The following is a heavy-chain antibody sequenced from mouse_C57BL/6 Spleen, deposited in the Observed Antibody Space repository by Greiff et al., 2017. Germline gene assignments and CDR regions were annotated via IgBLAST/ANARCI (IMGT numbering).Heavy chain of an antibody. Sequence: EVMLVESGGGLVQPKGSLKLSCAASGFSFNTYAMNWVRQAPGKGLEWVARIRSKSNNYATYYADSVKDRFTISRDDSESMLYLQMNNLKTEDTAMYYCVRHGAGDAMDCWGQGTSVTVSS. CDR1: GFSFNTYA. V-gene: IGHV10-1*01. J-gene: IGHJ4*01. CDR2: IRSKSNNYAT. CDR3: VRHGAGDAMDC.